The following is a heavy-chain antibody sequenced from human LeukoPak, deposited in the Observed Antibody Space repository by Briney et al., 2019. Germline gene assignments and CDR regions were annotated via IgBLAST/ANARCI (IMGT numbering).Heavy chain of an antibody. D-gene: IGHD1-1*01. CDR3: AKGRGAYTTKDAFDI. CDR2: ISGSASST. CDR1: GFTFSNYG. Sequence: GGSLRLSCAASGFTFSNYGMSWVHQAPGKGLEWVSAISGSASSTYYADSVKGRFTISRDNSKNTLYLQMNSLRADDTAVYYCAKGRGAYTTKDAFDIWGQGTMVTVSS. V-gene: IGHV3-23*01. J-gene: IGHJ3*02.